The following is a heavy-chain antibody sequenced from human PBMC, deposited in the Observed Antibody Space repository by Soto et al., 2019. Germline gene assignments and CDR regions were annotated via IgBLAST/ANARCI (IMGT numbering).Heavy chain of an antibody. D-gene: IGHD5-18*01. J-gene: IGHJ4*02. Sequence: GGSMRLSCVASGLTFSSWMIWLRQAPGKGLEWVAMTTQDGSGKHYVDSVKGRFTISRDSAKNSMYLQMNSLTVEDTAMYYCASLDTAIIKTAGYWGQGTQVTVSS. CDR2: TTQDGSGK. CDR1: GLTFSSW. V-gene: IGHV3-7*01. CDR3: ASLDTAIIKTAGY.